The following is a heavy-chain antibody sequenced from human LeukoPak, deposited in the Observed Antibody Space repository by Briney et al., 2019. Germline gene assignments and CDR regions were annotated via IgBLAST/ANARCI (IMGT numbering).Heavy chain of an antibody. D-gene: IGHD1-26*01. Sequence: PGGSLRLSCAASGFTFSSYAMHWVRQAPGKGLEWVAVISYDGSNKYYADSVKGRFTISRDNSKNTLYLQMNSLRAEDTAVYYCARGWELLRFVHFDYWGQGTLVTVSS. V-gene: IGHV3-30-3*01. CDR1: GFTFSSYA. J-gene: IGHJ4*02. CDR2: ISYDGSNK. CDR3: ARGWELLRFVHFDY.